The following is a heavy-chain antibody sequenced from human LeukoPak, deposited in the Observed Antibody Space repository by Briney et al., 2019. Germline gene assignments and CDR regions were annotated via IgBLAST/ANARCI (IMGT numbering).Heavy chain of an antibody. J-gene: IGHJ4*02. CDR2: INTDGSST. CDR1: VFTFTSYW. CDR3: ARGPTTYFDC. D-gene: IGHD1-1*01. V-gene: IGHV3-74*01. Sequence: GGSLRLSCAASVFTFTSYWMHWVRQTPGKGLVWVSRINTDGSSTSYADSVKGRFTISRDNAKNTLYLQMNSLRAEDTAVYYCARGPTTYFDCWGQGTLVTVSS.